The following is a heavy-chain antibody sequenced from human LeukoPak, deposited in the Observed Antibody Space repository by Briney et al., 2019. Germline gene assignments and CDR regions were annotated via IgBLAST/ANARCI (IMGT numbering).Heavy chain of an antibody. J-gene: IGHJ2*01. D-gene: IGHD3-10*01. V-gene: IGHV3-13*01. Sequence: GGSLRLSCAASGFTFSSYDMHWVHQATGKGLEWVSAIGTAGDTYYPGSVKGRFTISRENAKNSLYLQMNGLRAEDTAVYYCVSVRGDGYFDLWGRGTLVIVSS. CDR1: GFTFSSYD. CDR2: IGTAGDT. CDR3: VSVRGDGYFDL.